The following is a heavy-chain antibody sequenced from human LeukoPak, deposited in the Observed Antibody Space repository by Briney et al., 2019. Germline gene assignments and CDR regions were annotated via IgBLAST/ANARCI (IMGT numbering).Heavy chain of an antibody. CDR2: INPNRGGT. J-gene: IGHJ5*02. CDR3: ARGKIGVQIFGVVIRYNWFDP. Sequence: ASVKVSCKASGYTFTGYYMHWVRQAPGQGLEWMGWINPNRGGTNYAQKFQGRVTMTRDTSISTAYMELSRLRSDDTAVYYCARGKIGVQIFGVVIRYNWFDPWGQGTLVTVSS. CDR1: GYTFTGYY. D-gene: IGHD3-3*01. V-gene: IGHV1-2*02.